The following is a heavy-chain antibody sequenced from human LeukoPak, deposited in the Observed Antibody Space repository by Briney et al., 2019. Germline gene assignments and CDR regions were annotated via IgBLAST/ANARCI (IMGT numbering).Heavy chain of an antibody. CDR2: IWYDGSNK. CDR3: ARGQQLLGEGVDY. CDR1: GFTFSSYW. V-gene: IGHV3-33*08. Sequence: GGSLRLSCAASGFTFSSYWMHWVRQAPGKGLEWVAVIWYDGSNKYYADSVKGRFTISRDNSKNTLYLQMNSLRAEDTAVYYCARGQQLLGEGVDYWGQGTLVTVSS. J-gene: IGHJ4*02. D-gene: IGHD2-2*01.